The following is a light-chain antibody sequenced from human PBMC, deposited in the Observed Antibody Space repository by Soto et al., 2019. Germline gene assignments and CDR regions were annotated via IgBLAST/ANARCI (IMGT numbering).Light chain of an antibody. CDR2: EVT. CDR3: SSYSGSASPYG. J-gene: IGLJ1*01. V-gene: IGLV2-14*01. Sequence: QSALTQPASVSGSPGQSITISCTGSNSDIGNGYDSVSWYQQHPNKAPKLIIYEVTNRPSGVSSRFSGSRSGNTASLTISGLQAEGRAEYYYSSYSGSASPYGFGTCTKLPVL. CDR1: NSDIGNGYDS.